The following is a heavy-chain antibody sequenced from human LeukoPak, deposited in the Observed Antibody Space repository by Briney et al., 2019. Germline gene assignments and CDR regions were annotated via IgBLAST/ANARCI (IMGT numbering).Heavy chain of an antibody. CDR3: ARDSRSCTGGHCYRVY. J-gene: IGHJ4*02. CDR2: INSDGSST. D-gene: IGHD2-15*01. CDR1: GFTFSTYW. Sequence: PGGSLRLSCAASGFTFSTYWMHWVRQAPGKGLVWVSRINSDGSSTSYADSVKGRFTISRDNSKNTLYLQMNSLRPEDTAVYYCARDSRSCTGGHCYRVYWGQGNPGHRLL. V-gene: IGHV3-74*01.